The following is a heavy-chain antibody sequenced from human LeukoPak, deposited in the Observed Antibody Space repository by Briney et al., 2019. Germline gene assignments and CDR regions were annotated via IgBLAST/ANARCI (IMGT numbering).Heavy chain of an antibody. J-gene: IGHJ4*02. CDR2: INSDGGST. CDR3: VSFYETY. Sequence: PGGSLRLSCAASGFTFSSYSMNWVRQAPGKGLVWVSHINSDGGSTSYADSVKGRFTISKDNAKNTVYLQMNNLRAEDTAVYYCVSFYETYWGRGTLVTVSS. V-gene: IGHV3-74*01. D-gene: IGHD2-2*01. CDR1: GFTFSSYS.